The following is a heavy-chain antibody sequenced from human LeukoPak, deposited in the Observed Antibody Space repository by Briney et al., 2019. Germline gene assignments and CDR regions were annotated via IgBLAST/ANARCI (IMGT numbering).Heavy chain of an antibody. J-gene: IGHJ3*02. CDR1: GYTFTSYD. CDR3: AATYRGWYLSQNAFDI. V-gene: IGHV1-8*01. Sequence: ASVKVSCKASGYTFTSYDINWVRQATGQGLEWMGWMNPNSGNTGYAQKFQGRVTMTRNTSISTAYIELSSLRSEDTAVYYCAATYRGWYLSQNAFDIWGQGTMVTVSS. CDR2: MNPNSGNT. D-gene: IGHD6-19*01.